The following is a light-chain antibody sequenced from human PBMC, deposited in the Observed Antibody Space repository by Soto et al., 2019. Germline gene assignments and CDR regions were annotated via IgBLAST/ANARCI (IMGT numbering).Light chain of an antibody. CDR2: EVT. J-gene: IGLJ1*01. CDR1: SSDVGGYNY. CDR3: RSYTSRDTHV. V-gene: IGLV2-14*01. Sequence: QSALTQPASVSGSPGQSITISCTGTSSDVGGYNYVSWYQQYPGKAPKLMIHEVTNRPSGVSDRFSGSKSGNTASLTISGLQAEDEAEYYRRSYTSRDTHVFGTGTKLTVL.